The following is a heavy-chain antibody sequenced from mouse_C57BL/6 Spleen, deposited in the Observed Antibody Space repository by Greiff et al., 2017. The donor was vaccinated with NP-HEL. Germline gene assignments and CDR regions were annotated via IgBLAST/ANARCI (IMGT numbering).Heavy chain of an antibody. J-gene: IGHJ3*01. Sequence: EVQRVESGPGLVKPSQSLSLTCSVTGYSITSGYYWNWIRQFPGNKLEWMGYISYDGSNNYNPSLKNRISITRDTSKNQFFLKLNSVTTEDTATYYCARDGSYYGWGQGTLVTVSA. CDR1: GYSITSGYY. D-gene: IGHD1-1*01. V-gene: IGHV3-6*01. CDR3: ARDGSYYG. CDR2: ISYDGSN.